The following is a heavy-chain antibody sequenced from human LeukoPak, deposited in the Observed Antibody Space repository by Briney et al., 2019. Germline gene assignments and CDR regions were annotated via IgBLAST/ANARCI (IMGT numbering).Heavy chain of an antibody. V-gene: IGHV4-31*03. Sequence: PSETLSLACTVPDGSISSGGYYWSWIRQHPGKGLEWIGYIYYSGSTYYNPSLKSRVTISVDTSKNQFSLKLSSVTAADTAVYYCARGGSGSGFWDFDLWGRGTLVTVSS. CDR1: DGSISSGGYY. D-gene: IGHD3-10*01. J-gene: IGHJ2*01. CDR2: IYYSGST. CDR3: ARGGSGSGFWDFDL.